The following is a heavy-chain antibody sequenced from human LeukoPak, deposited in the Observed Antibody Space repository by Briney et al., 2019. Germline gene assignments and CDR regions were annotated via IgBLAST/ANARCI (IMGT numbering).Heavy chain of an antibody. CDR3: AKDRRITLVPGVMDY. CDR1: GFTFSSYA. V-gene: IGHV3-23*01. D-gene: IGHD3-10*01. J-gene: IGHJ4*02. CDR2: ISGSGGST. Sequence: GGSLRLSCAASGFTFSSYAMSWVRQAPGKGLEWVSAISGSGGSTYYADSVKGRFTISRDNSKNTLYLQMNSLRTEDTAVYYCAKDRRITLVPGVMDYWGEGRLVTVSS.